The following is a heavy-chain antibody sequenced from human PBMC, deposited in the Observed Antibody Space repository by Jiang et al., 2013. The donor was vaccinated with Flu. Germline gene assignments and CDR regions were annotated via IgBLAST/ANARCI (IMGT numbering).Heavy chain of an antibody. D-gene: IGHD2-21*02. J-gene: IGHJ5*02. CDR1: GGSFSGYY. CDR3: ARGLRRAVVVTALSFDP. V-gene: IGHV4-34*01. CDR2: INHSGST. Sequence: LLKPSETLSLTCAVYGGSFSGYYWSWIRQPPGKGLEWIGEINHSGSTNYNPSLKSRVTISVDTSKNQFSLKLSSVTAADTAVYYCARGLRRAVVVTALSFDPWGQGTLVTVSS.